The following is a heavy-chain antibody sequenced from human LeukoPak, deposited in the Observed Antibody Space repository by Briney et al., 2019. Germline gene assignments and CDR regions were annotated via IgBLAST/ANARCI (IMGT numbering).Heavy chain of an antibody. CDR3: ARPPISGSDY. D-gene: IGHD6-25*01. V-gene: IGHV3-48*01. CDR2: ISSNSRTI. J-gene: IGHJ4*02. Sequence: GGSLRLSCAASGFTFSIYCISWVRQAPGKGLEWVSYISSNSRTIYYADSVKGRFTISRDNAKKSLYLQMNSLTVDDTAVYYCARPPISGSDYWGQGTLVTVSS. CDR1: GFTFSIYC.